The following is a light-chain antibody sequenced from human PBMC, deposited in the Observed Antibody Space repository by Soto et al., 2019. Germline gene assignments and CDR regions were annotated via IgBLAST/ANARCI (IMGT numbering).Light chain of an antibody. CDR2: EVN. CDR3: TSYTSSNTFV. V-gene: IGLV2-18*02. CDR1: SSDVGSYDR. Sequence: QYALTQPPSVSGSPGQSVTISCTGTSSDVGSYDRVSWYQQPPGTAPKLMIYEVNNRPSGVPARFSGSKSGNTASLTISGLQADDEADDYCTSYTSSNTFVFGTGTKLTVL. J-gene: IGLJ1*01.